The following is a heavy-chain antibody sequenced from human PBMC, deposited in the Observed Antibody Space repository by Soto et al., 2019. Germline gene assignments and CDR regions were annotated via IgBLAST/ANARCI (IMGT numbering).Heavy chain of an antibody. CDR3: ARQGPGRLFTLNWLDP. Sequence: PGESLKISCKGSGYSFTSYWIGWVRQMPWKGLEWMGIIYPGDSDTRYSPSFQGQVTISADKSISTAYLQWSSLKASDTAIYYCARQGPGRLFTLNWLDPWGQGTLVTVSS. V-gene: IGHV5-51*01. J-gene: IGHJ5*02. CDR1: GYSFTSYW. D-gene: IGHD3-9*01. CDR2: IYPGDSDT.